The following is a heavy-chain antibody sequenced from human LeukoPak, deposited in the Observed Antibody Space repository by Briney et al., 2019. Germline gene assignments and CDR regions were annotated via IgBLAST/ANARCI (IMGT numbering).Heavy chain of an antibody. J-gene: IGHJ4*02. D-gene: IGHD3-22*01. Sequence: GRSLRLSCAASGFTFSSYGMHWVRQAPGKGLEWVAVISYDGSNKYYADSVKGRFTISRDNSKNTLYLQMNSLRAEDTALYYCARARGHDSSGSHFDYWGQGTLVTVSS. CDR3: ARARGHDSSGSHFDY. CDR1: GFTFSSYG. V-gene: IGHV3-30*03. CDR2: ISYDGSNK.